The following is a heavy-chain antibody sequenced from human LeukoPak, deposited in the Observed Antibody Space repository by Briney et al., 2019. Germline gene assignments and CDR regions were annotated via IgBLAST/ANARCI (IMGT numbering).Heavy chain of an antibody. Sequence: GGSLRLSSAASGFTFRTYWMSWVRQAPGKGLEWVANIHPDGIEKYHVDSVKGRFTIFRDNARNLLYLQMSSLRADDTAVYYCSRGDDFSGDSWGQGTLVTVSS. CDR3: SRGDDFSGDS. J-gene: IGHJ5*01. CDR1: GFTFRTYW. V-gene: IGHV3-7*04. D-gene: IGHD2-21*02. CDR2: IHPDGIEK.